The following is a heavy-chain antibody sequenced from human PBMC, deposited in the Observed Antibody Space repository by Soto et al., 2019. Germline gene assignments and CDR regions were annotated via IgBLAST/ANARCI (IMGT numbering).Heavy chain of an antibody. CDR1: GFTFSSYA. Sequence: GGSLRLSCAASGFTFSSYAMHWVRQAPGKGLEWVAVISYDGSNKYYADSVKGRFTISRDNSKNTLYLQMNSLRAEDTAVYYCARELRPWLVRWYFDYWGQGTLVTVSS. J-gene: IGHJ4*02. D-gene: IGHD6-19*01. CDR2: ISYDGSNK. CDR3: ARELRPWLVRWYFDY. V-gene: IGHV3-30-3*01.